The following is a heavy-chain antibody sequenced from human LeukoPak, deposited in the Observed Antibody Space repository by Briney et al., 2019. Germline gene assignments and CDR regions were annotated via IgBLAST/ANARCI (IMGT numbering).Heavy chain of an antibody. CDR2: ICCSGGST. Sequence: PGGSLRLSCAASGFTFSSYAMSWVRQAPGKGLEWVSAICCSGGSTYYADSVKGRFTTSRDNSKNTLYLQMNSLRAEDTAVYYCAKDRSNYYYGDPRRFFDSWGQGTLVTVSS. V-gene: IGHV3-23*01. J-gene: IGHJ4*02. CDR1: GFTFSSYA. D-gene: IGHD3-10*01. CDR3: AKDRSNYYYGDPRRFFDS.